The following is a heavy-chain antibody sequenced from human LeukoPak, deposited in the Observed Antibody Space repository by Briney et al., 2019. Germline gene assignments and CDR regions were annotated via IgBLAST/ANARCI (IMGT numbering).Heavy chain of an antibody. Sequence: PGRSLRLSCAASGFTFSSYAMHWVRQAPGKGLEWVAVISYDGSNKYYADSVKGRFTISRDNSKNTLYLQMNSLRAEDTAVYYCARAADVWGMRLLPVGYFQHWGQGTLVTVSS. V-gene: IGHV3-30-3*01. CDR2: ISYDGSNK. CDR1: GFTFSSYA. J-gene: IGHJ1*01. D-gene: IGHD3-16*01. CDR3: ARAADVWGMRLLPVGYFQH.